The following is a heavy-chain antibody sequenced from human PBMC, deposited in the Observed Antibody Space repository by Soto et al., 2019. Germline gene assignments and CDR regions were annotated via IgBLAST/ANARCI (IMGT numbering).Heavy chain of an antibody. Sequence: EVQLLESGGGLVQPGGSLRLYCVASGFTFSSCAMTWVRQAPGKGLQWVSSISGGGGTTYFADSVKGRFAISRDNSRNTLYLEMNSLRAEDTALYYCAKHMGTTGTAFDYWGQGSLVTVSS. CDR3: AKHMGTTGTAFDY. D-gene: IGHD1-1*01. J-gene: IGHJ4*02. V-gene: IGHV3-23*01. CDR1: GFTFSSCA. CDR2: ISGGGGTT.